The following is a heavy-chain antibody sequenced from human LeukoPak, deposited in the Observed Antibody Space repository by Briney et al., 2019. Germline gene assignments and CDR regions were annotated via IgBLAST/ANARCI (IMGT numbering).Heavy chain of an antibody. CDR2: IIPILGIA. CDR1: GGTFSSYT. D-gene: IGHD3-22*01. J-gene: IGHJ4*02. CDR3: ARSLDYYDSSGSQGQIDY. Sequence: GSSVKVSCKASGGTFSSYTISWVRQAPGQGLEWMGRIIPILGIANYAQKFQSRVTITADKSTSTAYVELSSLRSEDTAVYYCARSLDYYDSSGSQGQIDYWGQGTLVTVSS. V-gene: IGHV1-69*02.